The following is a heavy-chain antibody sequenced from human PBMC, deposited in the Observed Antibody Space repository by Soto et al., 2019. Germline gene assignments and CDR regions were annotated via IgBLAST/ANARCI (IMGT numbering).Heavy chain of an antibody. J-gene: IGHJ4*02. CDR3: TGSAKGY. V-gene: IGHV3-73*01. Sequence: GGSLRLSCAASGFSFSGSAMHWVRQVSGKGLEWLGHIRSSSNNYATAYAASVTGRFTISRDDPKSMAYLQMDSLKTEDTAVYYCTGSAKGYWGQGTQVTVSS. D-gene: IGHD6-19*01. CDR2: IRSSSNNYAT. CDR1: GFSFSGSA.